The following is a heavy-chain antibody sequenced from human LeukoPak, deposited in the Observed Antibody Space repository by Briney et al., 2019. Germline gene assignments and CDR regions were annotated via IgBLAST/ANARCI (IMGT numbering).Heavy chain of an antibody. CDR2: IYWNDDK. Sequence: SGPTLVNPTPTLTLTCTFSGSSPSTSGVGVGWIRQPPGKALEWLALIYWNDDKRYSPSLKSRLTITKDTSKNQVVLTMTNMDPVDTATYYWVHSTQLVSFDYWGQGTLVTVSS. V-gene: IGHV2-5*01. CDR3: VHSTQLVSFDY. D-gene: IGHD6-13*01. J-gene: IGHJ4*02. CDR1: GSSPSTSGVG.